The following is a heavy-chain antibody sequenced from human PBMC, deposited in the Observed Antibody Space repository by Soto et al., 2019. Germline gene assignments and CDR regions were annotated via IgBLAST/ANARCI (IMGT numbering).Heavy chain of an antibody. D-gene: IGHD6-13*01. Sequence: SETLSLTCTVSGGSVSSGSYYWSWIRQPPGKGLEWIGYIYYSGSTNYNPSLKSRVTISVDTSKNQFSLKLSSVTAADTAVYYCARVKGAAAGTYLSYNWFDPWGQGTLVTVSS. V-gene: IGHV4-61*01. J-gene: IGHJ5*02. CDR3: ARVKGAAAGTYLSYNWFDP. CDR1: GGSVSSGSYY. CDR2: IYYSGST.